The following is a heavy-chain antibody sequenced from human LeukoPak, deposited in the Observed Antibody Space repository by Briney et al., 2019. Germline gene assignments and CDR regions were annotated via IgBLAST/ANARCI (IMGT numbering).Heavy chain of an antibody. V-gene: IGHV4-39*07. CDR1: GGSISSSSYY. Sequence: SETLSLTCTVSGGSISSSSYYWGWIRQPPVKGLEWIGSIYYSGSTYYNPSLKSRVTISVDTSKNQFSLKLSSVTAADTAVYYCARGLNRGRVGAEMFDYWGQGTLVTVSS. CDR2: IYYSGST. J-gene: IGHJ4*02. D-gene: IGHD1-26*01. CDR3: ARGLNRGRVGAEMFDY.